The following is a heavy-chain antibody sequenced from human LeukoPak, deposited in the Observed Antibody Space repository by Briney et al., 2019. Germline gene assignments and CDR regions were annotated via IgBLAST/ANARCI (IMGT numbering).Heavy chain of an antibody. V-gene: IGHV3-48*01. CDR1: GFTFSSHS. CDR2: ISSSSSTI. D-gene: IGHD3-22*01. Sequence: GGSLRLSYAASGFTFSSHSMNWVRQAPGKGLEWVSYISSSSSTIYYADSVKGRFTISRDNAKNSLYLQMNSLRAEDTAVYYCARGAYYYEDWGQGTLVTVSS. J-gene: IGHJ4*02. CDR3: ARGAYYYED.